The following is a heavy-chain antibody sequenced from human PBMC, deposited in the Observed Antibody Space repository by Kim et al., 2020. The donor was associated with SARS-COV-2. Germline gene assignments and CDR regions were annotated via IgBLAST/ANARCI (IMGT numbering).Heavy chain of an antibody. Sequence: GGSLRLSCAASGFTFSSYAMSWVRQAPGKGLEWVSAISGSGGSTYYADSVKGRFTISRDNSKNTLYLQMNSLRAEDTAVYYCAKDAPYCSSTSCYLDCYYYYGMDVWGQGTTVTVSS. CDR2: ISGSGGST. CDR1: GFTFSSYA. CDR3: AKDAPYCSSTSCYLDCYYYYGMDV. J-gene: IGHJ6*02. D-gene: IGHD2-2*01. V-gene: IGHV3-23*01.